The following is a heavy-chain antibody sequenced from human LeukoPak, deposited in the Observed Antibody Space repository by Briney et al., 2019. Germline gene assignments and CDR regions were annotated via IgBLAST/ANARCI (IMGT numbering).Heavy chain of an antibody. CDR2: INTNTGNP. CDR3: ARVVKQQLVLRAYYFDY. V-gene: IGHV7-4-1*02. D-gene: IGHD6-13*01. Sequence: ASVKVSCKASGYTFTSYAMNWVRQAPGQGLEWMGWINTNTGNPTYAQGFTGRFVFSLDTSVSTAYLQISSLKAEDTAVYYCARVVKQQLVLRAYYFDYWGQGTLVTVSS. J-gene: IGHJ4*02. CDR1: GYTFTSYA.